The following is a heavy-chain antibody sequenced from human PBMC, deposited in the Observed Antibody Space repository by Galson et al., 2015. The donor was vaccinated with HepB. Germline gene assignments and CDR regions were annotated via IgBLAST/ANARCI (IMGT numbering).Heavy chain of an antibody. D-gene: IGHD4-17*01. V-gene: IGHV7-4-1*02. CDR1: GYTFTSYA. CDR3: ARDQSLRSAIIYYFDY. J-gene: IGHJ4*02. CDR2: SNTNTGNP. Sequence: SVKVSCKASGYTFTSYAMNWVRQAPGQGLEWMGWSNTNTGNPTYAQGFTGRFVFSLDTSVSTAYLQISSLKAEDTAVYYCARDQSLRSAIIYYFDYWGQGTLVTVSS.